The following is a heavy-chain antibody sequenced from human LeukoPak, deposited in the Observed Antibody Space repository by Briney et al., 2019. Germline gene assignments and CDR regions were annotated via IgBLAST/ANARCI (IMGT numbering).Heavy chain of an antibody. Sequence: ASVKVSCKASGYTFTGYYMHWVRQAPGQGLEWMGWINPNSGGTNYAQKFQGRVTMTRDTSISTAYMELSRLRSEDTAVYYCARTYYYGSGSSYNWFDPWGQGTLVTVSS. V-gene: IGHV1-2*02. D-gene: IGHD3-10*01. CDR1: GYTFTGYY. J-gene: IGHJ5*02. CDR2: INPNSGGT. CDR3: ARTYYYGSGSSYNWFDP.